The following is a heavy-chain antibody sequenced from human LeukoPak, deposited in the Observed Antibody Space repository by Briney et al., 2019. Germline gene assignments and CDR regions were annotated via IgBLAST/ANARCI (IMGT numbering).Heavy chain of an antibody. CDR3: APGDTIFDAGSLDY. CDR2: INPNSGGT. Sequence: ASVKVSCKASGYTFTVYYMHWVRQAPGHGLEWMGWINPNSGGTNYAQKFQGRVTMTSDTSISTAYMELSRLRSDDTAVYYCAPGDTIFDAGSLDYWGQGTLVTVSS. J-gene: IGHJ4*02. V-gene: IGHV1-2*02. D-gene: IGHD3-3*01. CDR1: GYTFTVYY.